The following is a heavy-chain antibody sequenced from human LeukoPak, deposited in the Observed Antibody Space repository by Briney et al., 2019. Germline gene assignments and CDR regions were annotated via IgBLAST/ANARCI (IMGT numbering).Heavy chain of an antibody. CDR2: IYYSGST. CDR1: GGSISSYY. CDR3: ARGVYIAAAQYGF. V-gene: IGHV4-59*01. Sequence: SETLSLTCTVSGGSISSYYCSWIRQPPGKGLEWIGYIYYSGSTNYNPSLKSRVTISVDTSKNQFSLKLSSVTAADTAVYYCARGVYIAAAQYGFWGQGTLVTVSS. D-gene: IGHD6-13*01. J-gene: IGHJ4*02.